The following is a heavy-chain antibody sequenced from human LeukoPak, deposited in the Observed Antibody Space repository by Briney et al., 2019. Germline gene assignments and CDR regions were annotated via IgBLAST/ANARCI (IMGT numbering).Heavy chain of an antibody. J-gene: IGHJ3*02. CDR1: GGSISSSSYY. Sequence: SETLSLTCTVSGGSISSSSYYWGWIRQPPGKGLEWIGSIYYSGSTYYNPSLKSRVTISVDTSKNQFSLKLSSVTAADTAVYCCARSGYSYGADASDIWGQGTMVAVSS. D-gene: IGHD5-18*01. CDR3: ARSGYSYGADASDI. V-gene: IGHV4-39*07. CDR2: IYYSGST.